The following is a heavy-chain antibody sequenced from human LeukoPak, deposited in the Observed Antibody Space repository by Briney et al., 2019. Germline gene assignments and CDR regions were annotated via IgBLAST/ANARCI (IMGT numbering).Heavy chain of an antibody. CDR3: TRREDRTGYSDS. CDR1: GYSFTTYW. CDR2: IHPGRSDI. J-gene: IGHJ5*01. V-gene: IGHV5-51*01. Sequence: GESLELSCKTSGYSFTTYWIAWVRQMPGKGLEWMGIIHPGRSDIRYSPSCQGPVTISADKSISTAYLQWSSLEASDTAMYYCTRREDRTGYSDSWGHGTLVTVSS. D-gene: IGHD3-22*01.